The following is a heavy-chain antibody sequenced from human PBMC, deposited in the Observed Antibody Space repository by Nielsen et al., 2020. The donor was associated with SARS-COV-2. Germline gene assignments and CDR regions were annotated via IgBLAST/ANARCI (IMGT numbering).Heavy chain of an antibody. CDR1: GFTFSSYA. J-gene: IGHJ4*02. CDR2: ISGSGGST. D-gene: IGHD3-3*01. Sequence: GGSLRLSCAASGFTFSSYAMSWVRQAPGKGLEWVSAISGSGGSTYYADSVKGRFTISRGNSKNTLYLQMNSLRAEDTAVYYCAKVGTYYDFWSGYNYFDYWGQGTLVTVSS. CDR3: AKVGTYYDFWSGYNYFDY. V-gene: IGHV3-23*01.